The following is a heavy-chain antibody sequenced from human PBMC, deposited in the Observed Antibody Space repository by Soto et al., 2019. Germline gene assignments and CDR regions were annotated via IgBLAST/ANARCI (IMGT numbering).Heavy chain of an antibody. D-gene: IGHD1-26*01. CDR1: GYTFTSYG. Sequence: QVHLVQSGAEVKKPGASVKVSCKASGYTFTSYGISWVRQAPGQGLEWMVWISAYNGNTKYAQKLQGRVTMTTDTSSITAYRELRSLSSDDSAVYYCARHAAVGLFDYWGQGTLVTVSS. CDR3: ARHAAVGLFDY. J-gene: IGHJ4*02. CDR2: ISAYNGNT. V-gene: IGHV1-18*01.